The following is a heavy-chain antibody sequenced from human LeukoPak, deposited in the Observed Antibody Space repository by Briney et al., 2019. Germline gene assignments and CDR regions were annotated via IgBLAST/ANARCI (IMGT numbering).Heavy chain of an antibody. D-gene: IGHD6-6*01. CDR3: AKGGIAARRGWFDP. CDR2: IYYSGST. V-gene: IGHV4-31*11. CDR1: GGSFSGYY. J-gene: IGHJ5*02. Sequence: SETLSLTCAVYGGSFSGYYWSWIRQHPGKGLEWIGYIYYSGSTYYDPSLKSRVTISVDTSKNQFSLKLSSVTAADTAVYYCAKGGIAARRGWFDPWGQGTLVTVSS.